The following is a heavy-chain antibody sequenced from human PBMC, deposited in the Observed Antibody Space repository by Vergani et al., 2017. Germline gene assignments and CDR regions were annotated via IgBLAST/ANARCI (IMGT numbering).Heavy chain of an antibody. CDR1: GFTFSSNY. J-gene: IGHJ4*02. V-gene: IGHV3-66*02. CDR3: ARDGDSGSYSTGYYFDY. D-gene: IGHD1-26*01. CDR2: IYSGGST. Sequence: EVQLVESGGGLVKRGGSLRLSCAASGFTFSSNYMSWVRQAPGKGLEWVSVIYSGGSTYYADSVKGRFTISRDNSENTLYLQMNSLRAEDTAVYYCARDGDSGSYSTGYYFDYWGQGTLVTVSS.